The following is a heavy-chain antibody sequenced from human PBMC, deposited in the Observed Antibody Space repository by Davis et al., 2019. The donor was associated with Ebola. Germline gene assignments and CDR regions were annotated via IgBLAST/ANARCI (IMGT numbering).Heavy chain of an antibody. Sequence: GESLKISCAASGFTVSSNYMTWVRQAPGKGLEWVSVIYSGGSTYYADSVKGRFTISRDNSKNTLYLQMNSLRAEDTAVYYCAVGGDGYPPGGWGQGTLVTVSS. CDR1: GFTVSSNY. CDR3: AVGGDGYPPGG. V-gene: IGHV3-53*01. D-gene: IGHD5-24*01. J-gene: IGHJ4*02. CDR2: IYSGGST.